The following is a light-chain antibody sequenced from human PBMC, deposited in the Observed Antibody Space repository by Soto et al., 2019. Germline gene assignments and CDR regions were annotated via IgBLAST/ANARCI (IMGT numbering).Light chain of an antibody. J-gene: IGLJ3*02. CDR3: CSYAPSATRV. V-gene: IGLV2-23*01. CDR1: SSDVGSYNL. Sequence: QSVLTQPASVSGSPGQSITISCTGTSSDVGSYNLVSWYQQLPGKAPKLMIFEDVKRPSGVSNRFSGSKSGNTASLTISGLQAEDEADYYCCSYAPSATRVFGGGTKLTVL. CDR2: EDV.